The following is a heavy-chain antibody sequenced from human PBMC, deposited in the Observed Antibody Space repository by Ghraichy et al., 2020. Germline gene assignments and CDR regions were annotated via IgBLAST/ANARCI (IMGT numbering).Heavy chain of an antibody. J-gene: IGHJ4*02. D-gene: IGHD2-2*01. V-gene: IGHV1-69*13. CDR1: GGTFSSYA. Sequence: SVKVSCKASGGTFSSYAISWVRQAPGQGLEWMGGIIPIFGTANYAQKFQGRVTITADESTSTAYMELSSLRSEDTAVYYCARGVVVVPAAMEFDYWGQGTLVTVSS. CDR2: IIPIFGTA. CDR3: ARGVVVVPAAMEFDY.